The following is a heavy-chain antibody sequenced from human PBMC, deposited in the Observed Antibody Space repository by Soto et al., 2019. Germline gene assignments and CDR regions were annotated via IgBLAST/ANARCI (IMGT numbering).Heavy chain of an antibody. V-gene: IGHV3-30-3*01. D-gene: IGHD6-19*01. CDR2: ISYNGINT. CDR1: GFIFTSYA. Sequence: QVQLVESGGGVVHRGKSLRLSCAASGFIFTSYAIHWVRQAPGKGLEWVALISYNGINTYYADSVKGRFTISRDNSNNTLYLQMNSLRSEDTATYYCARGGGSDWHSTYFDPSGQGTLVIVSS. CDR3: ARGGGSDWHSTYFDP. J-gene: IGHJ5*02.